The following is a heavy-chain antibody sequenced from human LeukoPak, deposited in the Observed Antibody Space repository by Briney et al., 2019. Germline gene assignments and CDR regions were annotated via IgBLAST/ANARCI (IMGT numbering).Heavy chain of an antibody. Sequence: ASVKVSCKTSGYSFTNYYMHWVRQAPGQGLEWMGWINPNSGGTSSAQKFQGRVTMTRDTSITTVYMEVSWLTSDDTAIYYCARADRLDGGPYLIGPWGQGTLVTVSS. D-gene: IGHD2-21*01. CDR3: ARADRLDGGPYLIGP. V-gene: IGHV1-2*02. CDR2: INPNSGGT. J-gene: IGHJ5*02. CDR1: GYSFTNYY.